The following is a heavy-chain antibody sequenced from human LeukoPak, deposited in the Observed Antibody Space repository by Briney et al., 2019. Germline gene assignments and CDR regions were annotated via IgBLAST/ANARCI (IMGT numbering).Heavy chain of an antibody. D-gene: IGHD1-1*01. CDR1: GFTFSSYW. J-gene: IGHJ4*02. CDR2: IKQDGSDK. CDR3: ARLAGTTGFDY. V-gene: IGHV3-7*01. Sequence: PGGSLRLSCAASGFTFSSYWMSWVRQAPGKGREWVANIKQDGSDKYYVDSVKGRFTISRDNAKNSLYLQLNSLRADDTAVYYCARLAGTTGFDYWGQGTLVTVSS.